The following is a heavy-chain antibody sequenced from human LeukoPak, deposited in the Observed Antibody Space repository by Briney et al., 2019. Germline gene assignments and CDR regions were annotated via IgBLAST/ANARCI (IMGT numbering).Heavy chain of an antibody. CDR1: GYTFTGYY. J-gene: IGHJ5*02. Sequence: GAAVKVSCKASGYTFTGYYIHWVGQAPGQGLEWMGRINPNGGGTNYAQKFQGRVTMTRDTSISTAYMELRRLTSDDTAVYYCARVHIAVAEGWFDPWGQGTRVTVSS. D-gene: IGHD6-19*01. CDR3: ARVHIAVAEGWFDP. V-gene: IGHV1-2*02. CDR2: INPNGGGT.